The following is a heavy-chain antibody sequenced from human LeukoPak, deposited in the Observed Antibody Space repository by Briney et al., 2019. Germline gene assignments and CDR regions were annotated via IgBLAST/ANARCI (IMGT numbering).Heavy chain of an antibody. V-gene: IGHV3-11*04. D-gene: IGHD3-3*01. Sequence: GGSLRLSCAASGFTFSDYYMSWIRQAPGKGLEWVSCISSSGSTIYYADSVKGRFTISRDNAKNSLYLQMNSLRAEDTAVYYCARQYDFWSGYYTRWFDPWGQGTLVTVSS. CDR1: GFTFSDYY. CDR3: ARQYDFWSGYYTRWFDP. J-gene: IGHJ5*02. CDR2: ISSSGSTI.